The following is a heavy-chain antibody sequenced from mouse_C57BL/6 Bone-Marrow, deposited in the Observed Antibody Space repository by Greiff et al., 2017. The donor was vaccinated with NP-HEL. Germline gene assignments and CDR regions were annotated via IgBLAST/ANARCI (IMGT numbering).Heavy chain of an antibody. CDR2: ISSGGSYT. D-gene: IGHD1-1*01. Sequence: EVQLVESGGDLVKPGGSLKLSCAASGFTFSSYGMSWVRQTPDKRLEWVATISSGGSYTYYPDSVKGRFTISRDNTKNTLYLQMSSLKSEETAMYYCARSRVTKVVADAMDYWGQGTSVTVSS. CDR3: ARSRVTKVVADAMDY. CDR1: GFTFSSYG. V-gene: IGHV5-6*01. J-gene: IGHJ4*01.